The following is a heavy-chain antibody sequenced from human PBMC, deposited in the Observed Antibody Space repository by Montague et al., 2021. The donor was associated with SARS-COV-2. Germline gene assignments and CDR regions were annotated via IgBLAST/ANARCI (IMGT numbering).Heavy chain of an antibody. CDR1: GGSFSTYY. CDR2: IDHSGNT. CDR3: ARDQTVLEWIWYGMDV. V-gene: IGHV4-34*01. Sequence: SETLSLTCAVYGGSFSTYYWAWIRQSPGKGLEWIGNIDHSGNTNXNPSLKSRVSISVDTSPSRFSLYLTSVTAADAAVYYCARDQTVLEWIWYGMDVWGPGTTVTVSS. D-gene: IGHD3-3*01. J-gene: IGHJ6*02.